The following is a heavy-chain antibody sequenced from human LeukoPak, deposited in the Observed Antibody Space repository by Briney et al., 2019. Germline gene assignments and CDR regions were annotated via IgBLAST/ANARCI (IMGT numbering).Heavy chain of an antibody. D-gene: IGHD3-22*01. Sequence: GASVKVSCKASGYTFTGYYTHWVRQAPGQGLEWMGRINPNSGGTNYAQKFQGRVTMTRDTSISTAYMELSRLRSDDTAVYYCARGGGRGYYDSSGYYHVRWGQGTLVTVSS. CDR3: ARGGGRGYYDSSGYYHVR. CDR2: INPNSGGT. CDR1: GYTFTGYY. J-gene: IGHJ4*02. V-gene: IGHV1-2*06.